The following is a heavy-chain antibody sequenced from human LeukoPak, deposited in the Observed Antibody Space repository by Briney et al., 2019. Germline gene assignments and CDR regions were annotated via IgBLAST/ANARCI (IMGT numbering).Heavy chain of an antibody. Sequence: PGGSLRLSCAASGFTFSSYAMSWVRQAPGKGLEWVSSISGSGGSTYYADSVKGRFTISRDNAKNSLYLQMNSLRVEDTAIYYCVRDGSYSDYWGQGTLVTVSS. V-gene: IGHV3-23*01. CDR1: GFTFSSYA. D-gene: IGHD1-26*01. CDR3: VRDGSYSDY. CDR2: ISGSGGST. J-gene: IGHJ4*02.